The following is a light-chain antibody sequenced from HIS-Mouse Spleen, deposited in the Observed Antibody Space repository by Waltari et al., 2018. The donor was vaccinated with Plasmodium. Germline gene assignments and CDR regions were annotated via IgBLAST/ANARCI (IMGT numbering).Light chain of an antibody. V-gene: IGKV4-1*01. CDR2: WAS. CDR1: QSVLYSSNNKNY. Sequence: DIVMTLSPDSLAVSLGERAPIHCTSSQSVLYSSNNKNYLAWYQQKPGQPPKLLIYWASTRESGVPDRFSGSGSGTDFTLTISSLQAEDVAVYYCQQYYSTPPYTFGQGTKLEIK. CDR3: QQYYSTPPYT. J-gene: IGKJ2*01.